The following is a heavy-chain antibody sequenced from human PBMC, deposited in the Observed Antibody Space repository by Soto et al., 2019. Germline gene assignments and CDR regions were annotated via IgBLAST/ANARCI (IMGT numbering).Heavy chain of an antibody. J-gene: IGHJ4*02. V-gene: IGHV3-23*01. D-gene: IGHD2-2*01. CDR1: GFTFSTYA. CDR3: TYCSSTSCYLY. Sequence: PXGSLRLSCAASGFTFSTYAMSWVRQAPGGGLEWVSTISGSGGSTYYADSVKGRFTISRDNSKNTLYLQMNSLRAEDTAVYYCTYCSSTSCYLYWGQGNLVTVSS. CDR2: ISGSGGST.